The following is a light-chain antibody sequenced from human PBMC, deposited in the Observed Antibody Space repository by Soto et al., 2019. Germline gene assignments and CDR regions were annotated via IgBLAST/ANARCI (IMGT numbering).Light chain of an antibody. Sequence: DIQMTQPPSSLSASVGDRVTITCRASQTITTYLNWYQQKPGKAPQLLIYGASTLQSGVPSRFTGSGSGTDFTLSISSLQPEDFATYHCQQSHSTPWTFGQGTKVDIK. V-gene: IGKV1-39*01. CDR3: QQSHSTPWT. J-gene: IGKJ1*01. CDR2: GAS. CDR1: QTITTY.